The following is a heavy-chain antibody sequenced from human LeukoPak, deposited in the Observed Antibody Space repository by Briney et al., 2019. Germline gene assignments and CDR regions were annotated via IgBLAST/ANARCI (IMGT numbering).Heavy chain of an antibody. CDR3: ADHFPYCSRGSCSYFDH. V-gene: IGHV3-23*01. CDR2: ISAGGDAT. J-gene: IGHJ4*02. CDR1: GFTFSSYG. D-gene: IGHD2-15*01. Sequence: PGGSLRLSCAASGFTFSSYGMHWVRQAPGKGLEWVCAISAGGDATFYADSVKGRFTVSRDNPKNTLSLQMNSLRGEDTAIYYCADHFPYCSRGSCSYFDHWGQGTLVTVSS.